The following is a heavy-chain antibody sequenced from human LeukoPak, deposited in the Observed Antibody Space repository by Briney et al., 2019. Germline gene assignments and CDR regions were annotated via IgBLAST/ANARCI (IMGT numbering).Heavy chain of an antibody. CDR1: GFTFSSYW. Sequence: GGSLRLSCAASGFTFSSYWMTWVRQAPGKGLEWVANIKHDGSEKYYLDSVKGRFTISRDNAKNSLYLQMNSLRAEDTAVYYCASHNYGVHFDYWGQGTLVTVSS. D-gene: IGHD4-17*01. V-gene: IGHV3-7*01. CDR3: ASHNYGVHFDY. J-gene: IGHJ4*02. CDR2: IKHDGSEK.